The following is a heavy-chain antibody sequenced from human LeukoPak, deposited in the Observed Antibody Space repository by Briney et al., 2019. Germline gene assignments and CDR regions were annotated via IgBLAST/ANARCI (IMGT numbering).Heavy chain of an antibody. J-gene: IGHJ4*02. D-gene: IGHD3-3*01. Sequence: GGSLRLSCAASGFTFSSYWMSWVRQAPGKGLEWVANIKQDEREKYYVDSVKGRFTISRDNAKNSLYLEMNSLRAEDTAVYYCARDAGISGRTVLDYWGQGTLVTVSS. CDR3: ARDAGISGRTVLDY. CDR2: IKQDEREK. CDR1: GFTFSSYW. V-gene: IGHV3-7*01.